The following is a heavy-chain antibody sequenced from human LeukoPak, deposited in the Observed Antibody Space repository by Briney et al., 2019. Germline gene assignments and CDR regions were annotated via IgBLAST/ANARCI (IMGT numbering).Heavy chain of an antibody. J-gene: IGHJ4*02. CDR3: ASLSSGWYGDFDY. CDR2: INHSGST. V-gene: IGHV4-34*01. Sequence: SETLSLTCAVYGGSFSGYYWSWIRQPPGKGLEWIGEINHSGSTNYNPSLKSRVTISVDTSKNQFSLKLSSVTAADTAVYYCASLSSGWYGDFDYWGQGTLVTVSS. D-gene: IGHD6-19*01. CDR1: GGSFSGYY.